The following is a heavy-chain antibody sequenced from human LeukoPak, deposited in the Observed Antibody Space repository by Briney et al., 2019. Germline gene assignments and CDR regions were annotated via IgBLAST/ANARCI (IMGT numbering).Heavy chain of an antibody. V-gene: IGHV4-39*01. Sequence: SETLSLTCTVSGGSIISSSYSWAWLRQPPGKGLEGIATIYYSDTTYSNSPLKSRVTISVDTSKNQFSLKLGSVTTADTAVYYCARCLISIYGTLKWFDPWGQGTLVTVSS. J-gene: IGHJ5*02. CDR2: IYYSDTT. D-gene: IGHD3-10*01. CDR3: ARCLISIYGTLKWFDP. CDR1: GGSIISSSYS.